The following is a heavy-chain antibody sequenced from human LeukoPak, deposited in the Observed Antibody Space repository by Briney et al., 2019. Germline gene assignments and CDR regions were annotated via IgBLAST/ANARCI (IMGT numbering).Heavy chain of an antibody. J-gene: IGHJ4*02. CDR2: IYYSGST. D-gene: IGHD1-26*01. CDR1: GGSISSGGYY. V-gene: IGHV4-30-4*01. CDR3: ASALVGATSPFFDY. Sequence: SQTLSLTCTVSGGSISSGGYYWSWIRQPPGEGLEWIGYIYYSGSTYYNPSLKSRVTISVDTSKNQFSLKLSSVTAADTAVYYCASALVGATSPFFDYWGQGTLVTVSS.